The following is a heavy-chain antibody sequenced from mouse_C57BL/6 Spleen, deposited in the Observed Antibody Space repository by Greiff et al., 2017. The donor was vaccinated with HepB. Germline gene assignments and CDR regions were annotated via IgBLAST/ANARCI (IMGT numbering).Heavy chain of an antibody. J-gene: IGHJ2*01. D-gene: IGHD4-1*01. CDR2: INPSNGGT. V-gene: IGHV1-53*01. CDR1: GYTFTSYW. CDR3: ARAGSWDYFDY. Sequence: QVHVKQPGTELVKPGASVKLSCKASGYTFTSYWMHWVKQRPGQGLEWIGNINPSNGGTNYNEKFKSKATLTVDKSSSTAYMQLSSLTSEDSAVYYCARAGSWDYFDYWGQGTTLTVSS.